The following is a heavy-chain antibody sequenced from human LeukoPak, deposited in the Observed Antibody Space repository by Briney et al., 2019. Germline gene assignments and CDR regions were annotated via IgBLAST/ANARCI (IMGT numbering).Heavy chain of an antibody. Sequence: GESLKISCQGSEYTFTSSWIGWVRQMPGKGLEWMGSVFPGDSDTRYLPSFEGQVTISADKAINTAYLQWSSLKASDTAMYYCARQDGNSKYYFDYWGQGTLVTVSS. CDR2: VFPGDSDT. V-gene: IGHV5-51*01. J-gene: IGHJ4*02. CDR3: ARQDGNSKYYFDY. CDR1: EYTFTSSW. D-gene: IGHD1-1*01.